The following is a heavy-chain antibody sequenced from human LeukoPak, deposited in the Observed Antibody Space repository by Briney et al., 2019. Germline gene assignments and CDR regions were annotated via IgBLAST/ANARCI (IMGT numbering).Heavy chain of an antibody. Sequence: PSETLSLTCTVSGDSISSYYWSWIRQPPGKGLEWIGYIYYSGSTNYNPSLKSRVTISVDTSKNQFSLKLSSVTAADTAVYYCARQIAYYYAMDVWGQGTTVTVSS. CDR1: GDSISSYY. V-gene: IGHV4-59*08. CDR3: ARQIAYYYAMDV. J-gene: IGHJ6*02. CDR2: IYYSGST. D-gene: IGHD2/OR15-2a*01.